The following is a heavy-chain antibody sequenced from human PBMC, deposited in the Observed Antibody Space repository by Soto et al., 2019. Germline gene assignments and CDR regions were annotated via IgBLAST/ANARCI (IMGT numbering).Heavy chain of an antibody. D-gene: IGHD3-22*01. J-gene: IGHJ4*02. Sequence: PGGSLRLSCAASGFTFSSYWVHWVRQAPGKGLVWVSRINSDGSSTSYADSVKGRFTISRDNAKNTLYLQMNSLRAEDTAVYYCARAGYYYDSSGYSSYFDYWGQGTLVTVSS. V-gene: IGHV3-74*01. CDR2: INSDGSST. CDR1: GFTFSSYW. CDR3: ARAGYYYDSSGYSSYFDY.